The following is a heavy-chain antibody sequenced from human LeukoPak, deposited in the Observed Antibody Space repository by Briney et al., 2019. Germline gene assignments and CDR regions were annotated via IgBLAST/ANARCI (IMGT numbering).Heavy chain of an antibody. CDR3: ARGSSSWYGRFTEWYFDL. D-gene: IGHD6-13*01. J-gene: IGHJ2*01. Sequence: ASVKVSCKASGYTFTSYGISWVRQAPGQGLEWMGWISAYNGNTNYAQKLQGRVTMTTDTSTSTAYMELRSLRSDDTAVYYCARGSSSWYGRFTEWYFDLWGRGTLVTVSS. V-gene: IGHV1-18*01. CDR2: ISAYNGNT. CDR1: GYTFTSYG.